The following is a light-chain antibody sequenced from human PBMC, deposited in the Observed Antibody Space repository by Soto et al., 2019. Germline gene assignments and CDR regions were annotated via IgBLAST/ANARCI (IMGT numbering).Light chain of an antibody. CDR1: SSNIGSNY. CDR2: RAS. Sequence: QSVLTQPPSASGTPGQRVTISCSGSSSNIGSNYVYWYQQVPGTAPRLLMYRASQRPSGVPDRFSGSKSGTSAPLAISRLRSEDEADYYCADWDDTLNGLVFGGGTKLTVL. J-gene: IGLJ2*01. CDR3: ADWDDTLNGLV. V-gene: IGLV1-47*01.